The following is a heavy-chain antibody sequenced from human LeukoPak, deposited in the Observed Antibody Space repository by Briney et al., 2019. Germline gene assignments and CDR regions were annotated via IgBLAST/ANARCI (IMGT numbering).Heavy chain of an antibody. CDR1: GASISSYY. CDR2: ISTSGTT. D-gene: IGHD1-26*01. V-gene: IGHV4-4*07. J-gene: IGHJ5*02. CDR3: ARDGTHNWFDP. Sequence: PSETLSLTCTVSGASISSYYWSWIRQPAGSGLEWIGRISTSGTTNYNPSLKSRVSMSVDTSKNQFSLKPTSVTAADTAVYYCARDGTHNWFDPWGQGTLVTVSS.